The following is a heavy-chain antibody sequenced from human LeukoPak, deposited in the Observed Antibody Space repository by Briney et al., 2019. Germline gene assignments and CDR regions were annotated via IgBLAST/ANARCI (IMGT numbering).Heavy chain of an antibody. CDR3: ARVARYNWFDP. J-gene: IGHJ5*02. CDR1: GFTVSSNY. Sequence: GGSLRLSCAASGFTVSSNYMSRVRQAPGKGLEWVSVIYSGGGTYYTDSVKGRFTISRDSSKNTLYLQMNSLRAEDTAVYYCARVARYNWFDPWGQGTLVTVSS. CDR2: IYSGGGT. V-gene: IGHV3-53*01.